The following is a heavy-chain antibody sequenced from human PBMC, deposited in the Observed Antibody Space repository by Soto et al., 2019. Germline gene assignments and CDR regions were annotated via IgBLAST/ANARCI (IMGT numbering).Heavy chain of an antibody. CDR2: IVSSGNT. Sequence: QVQLQESGPGLVKPSETLSLTCTVSGGSISSYYWSWIRQPPGKELEWIGYIVSSGNTDHNPSLKSRITISVDTSKNHFSVKLSSVTAADTAVFYCARRGRGYDHYYMDVWGKGTTVTVSS. J-gene: IGHJ6*03. D-gene: IGHD3-10*01. V-gene: IGHV4-59*08. CDR1: GGSISSYY. CDR3: ARRGRGYDHYYMDV.